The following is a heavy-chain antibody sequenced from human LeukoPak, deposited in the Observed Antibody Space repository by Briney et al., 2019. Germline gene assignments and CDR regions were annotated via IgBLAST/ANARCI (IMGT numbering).Heavy chain of an antibody. V-gene: IGHV4-34*01. Sequence: PSETLSPTCAVYGGSFSDYYWSWIRQPPGKGLEWIGEINHSGSTNYSPSLKSRVTISVDTSKNQFSLKLSSVTAADTAVYYCARGDPENWFDPWGQGTLVTVSS. J-gene: IGHJ5*02. CDR3: ARGDPENWFDP. CDR1: GGSFSDYY. CDR2: INHSGST.